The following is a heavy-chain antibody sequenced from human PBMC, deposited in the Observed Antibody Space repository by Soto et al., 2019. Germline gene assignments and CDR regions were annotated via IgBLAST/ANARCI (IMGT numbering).Heavy chain of an antibody. D-gene: IGHD2-15*01. CDR2: INHGGST. Sequence: PSETLSLTCAVDGGPFSGYYWSWIRQPPGKGLEWIGEINHGGSTNYNPSLKSRVTISIDTSKNQFSVKLSSVTAADTAVYYCARGRYCSGGTCYRGLDWFDPWGQGTLVTVSS. V-gene: IGHV4-34*01. CDR3: ARGRYCSGGTCYRGLDWFDP. CDR1: GGPFSGYY. J-gene: IGHJ5*02.